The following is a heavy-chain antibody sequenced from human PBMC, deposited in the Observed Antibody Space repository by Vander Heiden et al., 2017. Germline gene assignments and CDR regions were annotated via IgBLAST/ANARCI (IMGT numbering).Heavy chain of an antibody. D-gene: IGHD4-17*01. CDR3: AKMRSVQYGDYLYYFDY. J-gene: IGHJ4*02. CDR1: GFPFQNYA. CDR2: VSGTDGST. Sequence: EVQLLASGGGLVQPGGSLRLSCGASGFPFQNYAMSWVRQAPGKGLEWVSSVSGTDGSTYYADSVRGRFTISRDISNNTLFLQMNSLRAEDTAVYYCAKMRSVQYGDYLYYFDYWGQGALVTVSS. V-gene: IGHV3-23*01.